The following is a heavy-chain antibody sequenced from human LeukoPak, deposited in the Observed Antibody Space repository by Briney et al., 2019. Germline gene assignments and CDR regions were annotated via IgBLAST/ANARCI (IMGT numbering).Heavy chain of an antibody. D-gene: IGHD3-10*01. CDR1: GGSISSYY. CDR2: IYYSGST. CDR3: ASTPRYYGSGSYYFDY. J-gene: IGHJ4*02. Sequence: SETLSLTCTVSGGSISSYYWSWIRQPPGKGLEWIGYIYYSGSTNYNPSLKSRVTISVDTSKNQFSLKLSSVTAADTAVYYCASTPRYYGSGSYYFDYWGQGTLVTVSS. V-gene: IGHV4-59*01.